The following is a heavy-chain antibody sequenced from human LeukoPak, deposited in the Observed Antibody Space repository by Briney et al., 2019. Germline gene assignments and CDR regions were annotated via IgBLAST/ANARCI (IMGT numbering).Heavy chain of an antibody. V-gene: IGHV3-30*18. CDR2: ISYDGSNK. CDR1: GFTFSSYG. CDR3: AKDLAQVVVYAFDI. D-gene: IGHD3-22*01. J-gene: IGHJ3*02. Sequence: GLLRLSCAASGFTFSSYGMHWVRQAPGKGLEWVAVISYDGSNKYYADSVKGRFTISRDNSKNTLYLQMNSLRAEDTAVYYCAKDLAQVVVYAFDIWGQGTMVTVSS.